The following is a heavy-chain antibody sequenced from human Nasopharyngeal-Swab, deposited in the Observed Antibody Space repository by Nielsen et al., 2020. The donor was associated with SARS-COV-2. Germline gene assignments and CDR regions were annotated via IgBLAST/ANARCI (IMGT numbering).Heavy chain of an antibody. CDR1: GFTLSSYA. V-gene: IGHV3-30*04. Sequence: GESLKISCAASGFTLSSYAMHWVRQAPGKGLEWVAVISYDGSNKYYADSVKGRFTISRDNSKNTLYLQMNSLRAEDTAVYYCARDLFHSSSWYEDYWGQGTLVTVSS. CDR2: ISYDGSNK. D-gene: IGHD6-13*01. J-gene: IGHJ4*02. CDR3: ARDLFHSSSWYEDY.